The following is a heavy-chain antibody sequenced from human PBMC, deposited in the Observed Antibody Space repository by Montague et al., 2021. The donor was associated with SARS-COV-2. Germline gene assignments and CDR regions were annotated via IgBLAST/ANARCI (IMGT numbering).Heavy chain of an antibody. Sequence: TLSLTCTVSGGSISSGSYHWSWIRQPAGKGLEWIGRIYTSGSTNYNPSLKSRVTISVDTSKNQFSLRLSSVTAADTAVYYCARVGVGTMVRGVIPAYYYYGMDVWGQGTTVTVSS. CDR2: IYTSGST. CDR3: ARVGVGTMVRGVIPAYYYYGMDV. D-gene: IGHD3-10*01. J-gene: IGHJ6*02. CDR1: GGSISSGSYH. V-gene: IGHV4-61*02.